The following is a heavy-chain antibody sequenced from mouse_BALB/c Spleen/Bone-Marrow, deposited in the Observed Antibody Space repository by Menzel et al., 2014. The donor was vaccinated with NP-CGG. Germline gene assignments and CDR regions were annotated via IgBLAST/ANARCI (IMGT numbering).Heavy chain of an antibody. Sequence: EVQGVESGGGLVQPGGSRKLSCAASGFTFSSFGMHWVRQAPEKGLEWVAYISTGSSTIYYADTVKGRFTISRDNPKNTLFLQMTGLRSEDTAMYYCARSDGAMDYWGQGTSVTVSS. J-gene: IGHJ4*01. CDR2: ISTGSSTI. V-gene: IGHV5-17*02. CDR3: ARSDGAMDY. CDR1: GFTFSSFG. D-gene: IGHD2-3*01.